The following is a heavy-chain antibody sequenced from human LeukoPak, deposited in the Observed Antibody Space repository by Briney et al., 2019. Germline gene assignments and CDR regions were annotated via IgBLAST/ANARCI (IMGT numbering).Heavy chain of an antibody. Sequence: PGGSLRLSCAASGFTFSSYGMHWVCQAPGKGLEWVAVIWYDGSNKYYADSGKGRFTISRDNSKNTLYLQMSSLRAEDTAVYDCARDGGYSGSYYGGEDYWGQGTLVTVSS. D-gene: IGHD1-26*01. CDR2: IWYDGSNK. J-gene: IGHJ4*02. V-gene: IGHV3-33*01. CDR3: ARDGGYSGSYYGGEDY. CDR1: GFTFSSYG.